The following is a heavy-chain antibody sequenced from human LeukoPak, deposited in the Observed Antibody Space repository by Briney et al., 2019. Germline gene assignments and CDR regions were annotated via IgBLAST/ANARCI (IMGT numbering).Heavy chain of an antibody. CDR1: GFTLSSLG. V-gene: IGHV3-30*18. J-gene: IGHJ5*02. D-gene: IGHD2-2*01. CDR3: AKKLRWDCSSTTCPKGDCFDP. Sequence: GGSLRLSCVASGFTLSSLGMHWVRQAPGKGLEWVAVISSDGSKKNYADSVKGRFTTSRDNSKNTLYLQMNSLRAEDTAVYYCAKKLRWDCSSTTCPKGDCFDPWGQGTLVTVSS. CDR2: ISSDGSKK.